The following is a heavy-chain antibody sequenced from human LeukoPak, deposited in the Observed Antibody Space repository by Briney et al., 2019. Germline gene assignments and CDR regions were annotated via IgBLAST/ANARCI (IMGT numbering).Heavy chain of an antibody. CDR2: IYHSGST. Sequence: SETLSLTCAVSGGSISSSNWWSWVRQPPGKGLEWIGEIYHSGSTNYNPSLKSRVTISVDKSKNQFSLKLSSVTAADTAVYYCASRGRQWLVNWYFDLWGRGTLVTVSS. J-gene: IGHJ2*01. CDR1: GGSISSSNW. CDR3: ASRGRQWLVNWYFDL. V-gene: IGHV4-4*02. D-gene: IGHD6-19*01.